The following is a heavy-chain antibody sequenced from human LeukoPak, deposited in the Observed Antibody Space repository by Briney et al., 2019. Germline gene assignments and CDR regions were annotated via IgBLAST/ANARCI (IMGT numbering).Heavy chain of an antibody. CDR1: GFTFSSYW. CDR2: IKQDGSEK. V-gene: IGHV3-7*01. Sequence: GGSLRLSCAASGFTFSSYWMSWVRQTPGKGLEWVANIKQDGSEKYYVDSVKGRFTISRDNAKNSLYLQMNSLRAEDTAVYYGAFYCGGDCYYDYWGQGTLVTVSS. D-gene: IGHD2-21*02. CDR3: AFYCGGDCYYDY. J-gene: IGHJ4*02.